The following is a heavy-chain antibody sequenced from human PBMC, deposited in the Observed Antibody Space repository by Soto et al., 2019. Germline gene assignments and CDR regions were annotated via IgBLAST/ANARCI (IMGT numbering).Heavy chain of an antibody. D-gene: IGHD3-16*01. CDR1: GFTFGDYA. V-gene: IGHV3-49*03. J-gene: IGHJ3*02. Sequence: GSLRLSCTASGFTFGDYAMSWFRQAPGKGLEWVGFIRSKAYGGTTEYAASVKGRFTISRDDSKSIAYLQMNSLKTEDTAVYYCSRFWPYDDAFDIWGQGTMVTVSS. CDR2: IRSKAYGGTT. CDR3: SRFWPYDDAFDI.